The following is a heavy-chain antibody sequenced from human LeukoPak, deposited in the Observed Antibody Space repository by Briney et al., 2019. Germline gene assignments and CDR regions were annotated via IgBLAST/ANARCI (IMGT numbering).Heavy chain of an antibody. V-gene: IGHV4-4*07. Sequence: SGTLSLTCTVSDASISNYFWSWIRQPAGKGLEWIGRIYTSGSTDYNPSLKSRLTMSVDTSKNQFSLKLSSVTAADTAVYFCARESKTYDGTGYYLDYWGQGTLVTVSS. CDR1: DASISNYF. D-gene: IGHD3-22*01. CDR3: ARESKTYDGTGYYLDY. J-gene: IGHJ4*02. CDR2: IYTSGST.